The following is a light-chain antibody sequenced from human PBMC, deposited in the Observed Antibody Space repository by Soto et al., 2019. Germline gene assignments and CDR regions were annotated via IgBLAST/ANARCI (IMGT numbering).Light chain of an antibody. CDR1: QSVSSNY. J-gene: IGKJ1*01. V-gene: IGKV3-20*01. CDR2: GAS. CDR3: QQYGSSIKT. Sequence: DIVLTQFPGTLSLSPGERATLSCRPTQSVSSNYLAWYQQRPGQTPNLLIFGASNRAPGIPDRFSGSGSGTDFTLTISRLGPEDFAVYYCQQYGSSIKTLGQGTKV.